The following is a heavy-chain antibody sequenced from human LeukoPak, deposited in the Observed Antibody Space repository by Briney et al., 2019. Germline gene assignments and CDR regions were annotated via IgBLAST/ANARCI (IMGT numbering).Heavy chain of an antibody. D-gene: IGHD6-13*01. J-gene: IGHJ5*02. CDR1: GYTFNNYG. Sequence: ASVKVSCKASGYTFNNYGISWVRQAPGQGLEWMGIINPSGGSTSYAQKFQGRVTMTRDMSTSTVYMELSSLRSEDTAVYYCARDSSGGSSSRTVRWFDPRGQGTLVTVSS. CDR2: INPSGGST. V-gene: IGHV1-46*02. CDR3: ARDSSGGSSSRTVRWFDP.